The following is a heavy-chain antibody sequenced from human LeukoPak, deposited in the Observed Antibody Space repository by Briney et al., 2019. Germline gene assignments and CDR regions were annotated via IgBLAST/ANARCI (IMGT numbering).Heavy chain of an antibody. J-gene: IGHJ4*02. Sequence: GESLKISCKGSGYTFTNYWISWVRQMPGKGLEWMGTIYPSDSDTRYSPSFQGQVTISADKSISTAYLQWSSLKASDTAMYYCARALSGYSYGFDYWGQGTLVTVSA. D-gene: IGHD5-18*01. CDR2: IYPSDSDT. V-gene: IGHV5-51*01. CDR1: GYTFTNYW. CDR3: ARALSGYSYGFDY.